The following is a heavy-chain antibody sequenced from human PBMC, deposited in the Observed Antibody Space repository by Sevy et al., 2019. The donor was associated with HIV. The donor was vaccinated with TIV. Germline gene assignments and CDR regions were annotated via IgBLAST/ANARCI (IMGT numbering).Heavy chain of an antibody. CDR2: ISRSGTTT. D-gene: IGHD3-3*01. Sequence: GGSLRLSCAASGLNFSKYSFNWVRQAPEKGLEWISHISRSGTTTYYAESVEGRFTVSRDNAKNSLYLQMSGLVGEDTAVYYCARDYDFWSGYTALSYYSLSYYYGMDVWGQGTTVTVSS. CDR3: ARDYDFWSGYTALSYYSLSYYYGMDV. J-gene: IGHJ6*02. CDR1: GLNFSKYS. V-gene: IGHV3-48*04.